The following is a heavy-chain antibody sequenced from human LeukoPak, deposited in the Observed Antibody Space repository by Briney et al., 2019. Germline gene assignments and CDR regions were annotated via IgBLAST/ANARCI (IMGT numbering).Heavy chain of an antibody. V-gene: IGHV3-53*01. CDR3: ARNNGMDV. CDR2: IYSGGST. Sequence: GGSLRLSCAASGFTFSTYSMNWVRQAPGKGLEWVSVIYSGGSTYYADSVKGRFTISRDNAKNSLYLQMNSLRAEDTALYHCARNNGMDVWGQGTTVIVSS. J-gene: IGHJ6*02. CDR1: GFTFSTYS.